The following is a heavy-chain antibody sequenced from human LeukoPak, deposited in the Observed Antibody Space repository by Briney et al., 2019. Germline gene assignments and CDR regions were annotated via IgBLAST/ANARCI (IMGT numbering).Heavy chain of an antibody. CDR2: INHSGST. V-gene: IGHV4-34*01. CDR1: GGSFSGYY. CDR3: ARGPESHYYMDV. Sequence: SETLSLTCAVYGGSFSGYYWSWIRQPPGKGLEWIGEINHSGSTNYNPSLKSRVTISVDTSKNQFSLKLSSVTAADTAVYYCARGPESHYYMDVWGKGTTVTVSS. J-gene: IGHJ6*03.